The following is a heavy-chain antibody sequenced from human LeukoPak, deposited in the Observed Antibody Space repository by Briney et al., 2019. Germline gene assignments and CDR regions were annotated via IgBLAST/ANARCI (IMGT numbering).Heavy chain of an antibody. CDR3: ARVDRTKYGGGFDY. CDR2: ISFDGSNE. Sequence: TGGSLRLSCAASEFTFSSYGMHWVRQAPGKGLEWVAVISFDGSNEYYADSVKGRLTISGENAKNSLYLQMNSLRAGDTAVYYCARVDRTKYGGGFDYWGQGTLVTVSS. CDR1: EFTFSSYG. D-gene: IGHD2/OR15-2a*01. J-gene: IGHJ4*02. V-gene: IGHV3-30*03.